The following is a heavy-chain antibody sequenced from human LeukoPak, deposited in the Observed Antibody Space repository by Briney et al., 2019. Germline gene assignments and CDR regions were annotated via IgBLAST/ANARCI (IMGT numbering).Heavy chain of an antibody. CDR2: ISAYNGNT. CDR3: ARSRITIFGVDISNWFDP. CDR1: GYTFTSYG. Sequence: ASVKVSCKASGYTFTSYGISWVRQAPGQGLEWMGWISAYNGNTNYAQKLQGRVTMTTDTSTSTAYMELRSLRSDDTAVYYCARSRITIFGVDISNWFDPWGQGTLVTVSS. J-gene: IGHJ5*02. D-gene: IGHD3-3*01. V-gene: IGHV1-18*01.